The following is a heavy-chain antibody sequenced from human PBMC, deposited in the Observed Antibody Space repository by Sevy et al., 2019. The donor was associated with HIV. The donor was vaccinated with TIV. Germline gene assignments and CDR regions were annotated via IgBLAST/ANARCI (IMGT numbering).Heavy chain of an antibody. CDR2: IIPIFGTA. J-gene: IGHJ5*02. Sequence: ASVKVSCKASGGTXSSYAISWVRQAPGQGLEWMGGIIPIFGTANYAQKFQGRVTITADESTSTAYMELSSLRSEDTAVYYCARSTXYCSSXXCXXXXDPXGQGTLVTVSS. D-gene: IGHD2-2*01. CDR3: ARSTXYCSSXXCXXXXDP. V-gene: IGHV1-69*13. CDR1: GGTXSSYA.